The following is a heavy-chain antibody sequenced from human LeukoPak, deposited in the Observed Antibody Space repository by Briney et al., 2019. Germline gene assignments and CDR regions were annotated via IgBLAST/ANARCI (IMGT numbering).Heavy chain of an antibody. CDR1: GFNFNNYG. J-gene: IGHJ5*01. CDR3: VRLIHWFDS. V-gene: IGHV3-7*01. Sequence: GGSLRLSCAASGFNFNNYGMHWVRQAPGEGLEWVAHIKEDGSEKYYVDSVKGRFTISRDNAKNSVYLQMSSLRAEDTGVYYCVRLIHWFDSWGQGTLVPVSS. CDR2: IKEDGSEK.